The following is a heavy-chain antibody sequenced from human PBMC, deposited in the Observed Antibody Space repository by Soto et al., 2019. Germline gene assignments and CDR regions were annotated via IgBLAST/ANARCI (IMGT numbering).Heavy chain of an antibody. CDR1: GYSFTDYH. J-gene: IGHJ6*02. D-gene: IGHD2-8*01. CDR3: ARGDSTDCSNGVCSFFYNHDMDV. CDR2: INPKSGGT. V-gene: IGHV1-2*04. Sequence: ASVKVSCKASGYSFTDYHIHWVRQARGQGLEWLGRINPKSGGTSTAQKFQGWVTMTTDTSISTASMELTRLTSDDTAIYYCARGDSTDCSNGVCSFFYNHDMDVWGQGTTVPVS.